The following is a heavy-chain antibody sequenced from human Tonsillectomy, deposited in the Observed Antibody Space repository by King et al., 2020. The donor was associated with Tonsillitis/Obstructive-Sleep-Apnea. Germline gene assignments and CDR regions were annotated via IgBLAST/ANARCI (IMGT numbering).Heavy chain of an antibody. CDR1: EFTFSVYY. CDR2: ISSSSSYT. J-gene: IGHJ4*02. CDR3: ARVQRSRSYDSSGYGTYDY. D-gene: IGHD3-22*01. V-gene: IGHV3-11*05. Sequence: VQLVESGGGLVKPGGSLRLSCAASEFTFSVYYMSWIRQAPGKGLEWVSCISSSSSYTNYADSVKGRFTISRDNAENSLYLQMNSLRAEDTAVYYCARVQRSRSYDSSGYGTYDYWGQGTLVTVSS.